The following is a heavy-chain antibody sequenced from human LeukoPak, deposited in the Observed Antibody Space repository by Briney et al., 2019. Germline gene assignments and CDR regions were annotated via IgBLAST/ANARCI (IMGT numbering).Heavy chain of an antibody. V-gene: IGHV4-39*01. CDR1: GGSISSSSYY. J-gene: IGHJ4*02. CDR2: IYYSGST. D-gene: IGHD6-13*01. CDR3: ARLPPPGYSSSWYY. Sequence: SETLSLTCTVSGGSISSSSYYWGWIRQPPGKGLEWIGSIYYSGSTYYNPSLKSRVTISVDTSKNQFSLKLSSVTAADTAVYYCARLPPPGYSSSWYYWGQGTLVTVSS.